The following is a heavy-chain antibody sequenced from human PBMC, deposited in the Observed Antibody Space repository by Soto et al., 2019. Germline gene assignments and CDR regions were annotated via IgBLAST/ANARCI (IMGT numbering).Heavy chain of an antibody. CDR1: GFTFSSYA. J-gene: IGHJ4*02. CDR2: ISYDGSNK. CDR3: ARDPPKRTKPSDSSLPSYY. V-gene: IGHV3-30-3*01. Sequence: GGSLRLSCAASGFTFSSYAMHWVRQAPGKGLEWVAVISYDGSNKYYADSVKGRFTISRDNSKNTLYLQMNSLRAEDTAVYYCARDPPKRTKPSDSSLPSYYWGQGTLVTVSS. D-gene: IGHD6-13*01.